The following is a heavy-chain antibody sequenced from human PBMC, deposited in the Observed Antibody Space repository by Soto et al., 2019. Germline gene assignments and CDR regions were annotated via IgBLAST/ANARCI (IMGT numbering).Heavy chain of an antibody. CDR2: IIPIFGTA. D-gene: IGHD3-3*01. CDR3: ARDPSHSIIHYYYYGMDV. J-gene: IGHJ6*02. CDR1: GGTFSSYA. V-gene: IGHV1-69*13. Sequence: ASVEVCCKASGGTFSSYAISWVRQEPGQGLKWMGGIIPIFGTANYAQKFQGRVTITADESTSTAYMELSSLRSEDTAVYYCARDPSHSIIHYYYYGMDVWGQGTTVTVSS.